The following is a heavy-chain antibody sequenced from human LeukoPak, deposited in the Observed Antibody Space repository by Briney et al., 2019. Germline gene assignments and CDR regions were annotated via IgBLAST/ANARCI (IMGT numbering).Heavy chain of an antibody. CDR2: IIPILGIA. Sequence: SVKVSCKASGGTFSSYAISWVRQAPGQGLEWMGRIIPILGIANYAQKFQGRVTITADKSTSTAYMELSSLRSEDTAVYYCAREIAMVRGFDPWGQGTLVTVSS. CDR3: AREIAMVRGFDP. D-gene: IGHD3-10*01. CDR1: GGTFSSYA. V-gene: IGHV1-69*04. J-gene: IGHJ5*02.